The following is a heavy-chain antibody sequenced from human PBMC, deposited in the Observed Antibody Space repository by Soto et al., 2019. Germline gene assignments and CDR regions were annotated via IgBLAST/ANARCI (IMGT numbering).Heavy chain of an antibody. V-gene: IGHV1-69*13. CDR2: IIPIFGTA. D-gene: IGHD2-2*01. CDR3: ARGPIVVVPAAYCFDY. Sequence: SVKGSAKSSVCTLSRYAMSSVRRAPGQGLEWMGGIIPIFGTANYAQKFQGRVTITADESTSTAYMELRSMRSEDTAVYYCARGPIVVVPAAYCFDYWGQGTLVTGSS. J-gene: IGHJ4*02. CDR1: VCTLSRYA.